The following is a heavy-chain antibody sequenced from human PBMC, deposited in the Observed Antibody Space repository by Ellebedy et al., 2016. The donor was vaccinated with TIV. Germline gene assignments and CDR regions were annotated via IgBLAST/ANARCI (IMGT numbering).Heavy chain of an antibody. CDR2: IGTAGDP. CDR3: ARDSGYGDYAEYFQH. CDR1: GFTFSSYD. D-gene: IGHD4-17*01. Sequence: GESLKISXAASGFTFSSYDMHWVRQATGKGLEWVSAIGTAGDPYYPGSVKGRFTISRENAKNSLYLQMNSLRAEDTAVYYCARDSGYGDYAEYFQHWGQGTLVTVSS. J-gene: IGHJ1*01. V-gene: IGHV3-13*05.